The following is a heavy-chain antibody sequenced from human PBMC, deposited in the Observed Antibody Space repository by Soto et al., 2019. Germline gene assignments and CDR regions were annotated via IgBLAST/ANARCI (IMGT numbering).Heavy chain of an antibody. CDR2: IYYSGST. Sequence: SETLSLTCTVSGGSISSYYWSWIRQPPGKGLEWIGYIYYSGSTNHNPSLKSRVTISVDTSKNQFSLKLSSVTAADTAVYYCARRVVSWFDPWGQGTLVTVS. D-gene: IGHD2-21*01. V-gene: IGHV4-59*08. CDR1: GGSISSYY. J-gene: IGHJ5*02. CDR3: ARRVVSWFDP.